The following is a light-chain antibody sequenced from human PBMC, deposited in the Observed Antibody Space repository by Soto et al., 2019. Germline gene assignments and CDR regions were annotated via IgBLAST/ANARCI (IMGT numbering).Light chain of an antibody. Sequence: QLVLTQSPSASASLGASVKLTCTLSSGHSSYAIAWHQQQPEKGPRYLMKLNSDGSHSKGDGIPDRFSGSSSGAERYLIISGLQSEDEADYYCLTWGTGIHVFGTGTKLTVL. CDR3: LTWGTGIHV. CDR1: SGHSSYA. V-gene: IGLV4-69*01. CDR2: LNSDGSH. J-gene: IGLJ1*01.